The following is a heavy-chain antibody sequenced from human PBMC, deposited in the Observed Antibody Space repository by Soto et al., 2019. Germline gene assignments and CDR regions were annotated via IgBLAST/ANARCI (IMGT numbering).Heavy chain of an antibody. V-gene: IGHV3-23*01. CDR1: GFTFSGYA. CDR3: ARQKCLDLRVVAAAYPFDS. J-gene: IGHJ4*02. D-gene: IGHD2-2*01. Sequence: GGSLRLCCAASGFTFSGYAMAWVRQAPGKGLAWVSSISPLGDYIYYADSVQGRFRVSRDNPKNTLCLQMNSLRAEDTGIYFGARQKCLDLRVVAAAYPFDSWGQGTLVTVSS. CDR2: ISPLGDYI.